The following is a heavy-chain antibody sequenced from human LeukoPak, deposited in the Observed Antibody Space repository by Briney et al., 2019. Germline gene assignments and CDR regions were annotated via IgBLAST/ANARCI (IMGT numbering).Heavy chain of an antibody. V-gene: IGHV3-48*03. J-gene: IGHJ3*02. CDR2: ISISGSTI. Sequence: GGSLSLSCAASGFTFNNHWMHWVRQPPGRGLEWVSYISISGSTIYNADSVKGRYAISRDNAKTSLYLQMNSLRAEDTAVYYCVRGGGSCCRFNAFDIWGQGAMVTVSS. CDR3: VRGGGSCCRFNAFDI. CDR1: GFTFNNHW. D-gene: IGHD2-15*01.